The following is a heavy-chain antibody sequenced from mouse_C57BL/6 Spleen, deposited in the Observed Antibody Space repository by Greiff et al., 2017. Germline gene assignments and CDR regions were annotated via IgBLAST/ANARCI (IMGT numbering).Heavy chain of an antibody. CDR1: GYAFSSSW. V-gene: IGHV1-82*01. J-gene: IGHJ2*01. D-gene: IGHD1-1*01. CDR2: IYPGDGDT. Sequence: QVQLQQSGPELVKPGASVKISCKASGYAFSSSWMNWVQQRPGKGLEWIGRIYPGDGDTNYNGKFKGKATLTADKSSSTAYLQLSSLTSEDSAVYFCARCPSITTVGVYYFDDWGQGTTLTVSS. CDR3: ARCPSITTVGVYYFDD.